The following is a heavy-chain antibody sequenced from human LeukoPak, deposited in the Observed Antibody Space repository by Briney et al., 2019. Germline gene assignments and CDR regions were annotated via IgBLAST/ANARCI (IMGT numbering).Heavy chain of an antibody. CDR3: ARDERRYCSDSSCYPGDY. V-gene: IGHV3-21*01. J-gene: IGHJ4*02. CDR2: ISRTSAYI. Sequence: PGESLRLSCAASGFTFSSYAMKWVRQAPGKGLEWVSAISRTSAYIYYSDSVKGRFTISRDNAKNSVYLQIDSLRAEDTAVYYCARDERRYCSDSSCYPGDYWGQGTLVTASS. D-gene: IGHD2-2*01. CDR1: GFTFSSYA.